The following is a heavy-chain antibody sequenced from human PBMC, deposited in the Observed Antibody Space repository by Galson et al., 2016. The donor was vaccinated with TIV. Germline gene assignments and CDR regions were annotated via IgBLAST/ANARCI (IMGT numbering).Heavy chain of an antibody. CDR2: ISGSGGIT. D-gene: IGHD3-16*01. V-gene: IGHV3-23*01. CDR1: GFTFDFYA. Sequence: SLRLSCAASGFTFDFYAMSWVRQAPGQGLEWVSGISGSGGITYFADSVKGRFTISRDNSRNTLFLQMHSLRVEDTAVYYCARRRNYGGDAFEDWRQGTLVTVS. CDR3: ARRRNYGGDAFED. J-gene: IGHJ3*01.